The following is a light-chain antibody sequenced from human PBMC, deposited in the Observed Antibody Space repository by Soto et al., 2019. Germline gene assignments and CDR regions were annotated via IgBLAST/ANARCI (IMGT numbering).Light chain of an antibody. CDR2: EVS. CDR3: NSYTSSSTLV. Sequence: ALTQPASVSGSPGQSITISCTGTSSDVGGYNYVSWYQHHPGKAPKLMIYEVSDRPSGVSNRFSGSKSGNTASLTISGLQAEDEADYYCNSYTSSSTLVFGGGTKLTVL. V-gene: IGLV2-14*01. CDR1: SSDVGGYNY. J-gene: IGLJ2*01.